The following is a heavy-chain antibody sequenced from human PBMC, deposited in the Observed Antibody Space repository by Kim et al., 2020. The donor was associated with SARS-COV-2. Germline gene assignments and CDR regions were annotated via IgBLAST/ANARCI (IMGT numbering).Heavy chain of an antibody. CDR2: INAGNGNT. Sequence: ASVKVSCKASGYTFTSYAMHWVRQAPGQRLEWMGWINAGNGNTKYSQKFQGRVTITRDTSASTAYMELSILRSEDTAVYYCASELWFEDYIYYYYGMDVWGQGTTVTVSS. D-gene: IGHD3-10*01. CDR3: ASELWFEDYIYYYYGMDV. V-gene: IGHV1-3*01. CDR1: GYTFTSYA. J-gene: IGHJ6*02.